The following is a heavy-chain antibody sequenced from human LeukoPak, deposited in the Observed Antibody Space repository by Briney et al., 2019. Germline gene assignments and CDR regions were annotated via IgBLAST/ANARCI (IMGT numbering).Heavy chain of an antibody. J-gene: IGHJ3*01. Sequence: GGSLRLSCAASGFTFSSFAMSWVRQAPGKGLEWVSAISGSGGSTFYADSVKGRFTISRDNSKNTLFLQMNGLRAEDTAVYYCAKDRSCSGSSCNVGSWGQGTMVTVSS. V-gene: IGHV3-23*01. D-gene: IGHD2-2*01. CDR1: GFTFSSFA. CDR3: AKDRSCSGSSCNVGS. CDR2: ISGSGGST.